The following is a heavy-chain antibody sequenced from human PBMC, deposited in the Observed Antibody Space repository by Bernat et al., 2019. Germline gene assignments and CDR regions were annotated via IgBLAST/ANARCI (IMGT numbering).Heavy chain of an antibody. V-gene: IGHV4-34*01. CDR1: GGSFSGYY. D-gene: IGHD2-15*01. CDR2: INHSGST. J-gene: IGHJ4*02. CDR3: ALEWGYCSGGSCPYYFDY. Sequence: QVQLQQWGAGLLKPSETLSLTCAVYGGSFSGYYWSWIRQPPGKGLKWIGEINHSGSTNYNPSLKSRVTISVDTSKNQFSLKLSSVTAADTAVYYCALEWGYCSGGSCPYYFDYWGQGTLVTVSS.